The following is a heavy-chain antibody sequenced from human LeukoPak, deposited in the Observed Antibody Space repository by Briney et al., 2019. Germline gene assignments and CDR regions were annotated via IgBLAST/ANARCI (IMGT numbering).Heavy chain of an antibody. Sequence: ASVKVSCQASGYTFPAYYMHWVRQAPGQGLEWMGWINPNSGGTNYAQKFQGRVTMTRDTSISTAYMELSRLTSDDTAVYYCARDNIAAAGYYMDVWGKGTTVTVSS. CDR1: GYTFPAYY. J-gene: IGHJ6*03. CDR3: ARDNIAAAGYYMDV. CDR2: INPNSGGT. D-gene: IGHD6-13*01. V-gene: IGHV1-2*02.